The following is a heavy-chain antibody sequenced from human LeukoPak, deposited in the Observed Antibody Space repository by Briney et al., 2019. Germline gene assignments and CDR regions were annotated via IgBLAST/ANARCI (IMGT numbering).Heavy chain of an antibody. CDR1: GGSISSNIYY. Sequence: PSETLSLTCTVSGGSISSNIYYWVWIRQPPGEGLEWIGSIDYSGSTHYSPSLKSRVTISMDTSKNQFSLRLSSVTAADTAVYYCASGDRWPYHWFDPWGQGTLVTVSS. J-gene: IGHJ5*02. V-gene: IGHV4-39*01. CDR3: ASGDRWPYHWFDP. D-gene: IGHD5-24*01. CDR2: IDYSGST.